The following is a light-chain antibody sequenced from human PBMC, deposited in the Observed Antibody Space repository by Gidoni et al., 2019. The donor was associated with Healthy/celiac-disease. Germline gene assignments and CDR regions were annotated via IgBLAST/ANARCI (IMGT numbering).Light chain of an antibody. CDR3: QQYYSTPHT. CDR1: QSVLYSSNNKNY. CDR2: WAS. V-gene: IGKV4-1*01. J-gene: IGKJ2*01. Sequence: LAVSLGERATINCKSSQSVLYSSNNKNYLAWYQQKPGQPPKLLIYWASTRESGVPDRFSGSGSGTDFTLTISSLQAEDVAVYYCQQYYSTPHTFGQGTKLEIK.